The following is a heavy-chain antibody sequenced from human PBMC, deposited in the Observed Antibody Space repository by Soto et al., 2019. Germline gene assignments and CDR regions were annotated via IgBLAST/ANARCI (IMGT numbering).Heavy chain of an antibody. CDR2: IKSKTDGGTT. CDR1: GFTFSNAW. V-gene: IGHV3-15*01. CDR3: TTDSYYYDSSGYFFTGPFDY. Sequence: PGGSLRLSCAASGFTFSNAWMSWVRQAPGKGLEWVGRIKSKTDGGTTDYAAPVKGRFTISRDDSKNTLYLQMNSLKTEDTAVYYCTTDSYYYDSSGYFFTGPFDYWGQGTLVTVS. J-gene: IGHJ4*02. D-gene: IGHD3-22*01.